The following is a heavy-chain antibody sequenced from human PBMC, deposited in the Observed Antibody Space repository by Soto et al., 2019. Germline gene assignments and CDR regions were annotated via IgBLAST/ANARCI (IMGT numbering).Heavy chain of an antibody. CDR1: NVSVSTSC. Sequence: SETLSLTCIVSNVSVSTSCWAWIRQPPGKGLEWIGWVSYTGITKYTPSLKSRVAISIDTSKNEFSLTLRSVTTADTAVYFCAQDPGGRGTFDPWGQGTLVTVYS. J-gene: IGHJ5*01. CDR3: AQDPGGRGTFDP. CDR2: VSYTGIT. D-gene: IGHD1-26*01. V-gene: IGHV4-59*02.